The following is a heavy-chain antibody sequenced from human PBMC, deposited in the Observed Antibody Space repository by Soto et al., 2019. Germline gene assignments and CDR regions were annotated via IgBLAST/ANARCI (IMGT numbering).Heavy chain of an antibody. V-gene: IGHV3-66*04. CDR1: EFTVSSNY. J-gene: IGHJ4*02. D-gene: IGHD1-26*01. CDR3: AGQWELGY. CDR2: IYIGGST. Sequence: EVQLVESGGGLVQPGGSLRLSCAASEFTVSSNYMNWVRRAPGKGLEWVSVIYIGGSTLYADSVKGRFTISRDNSKNTLYLQMNSLRVKDTAVYYCAGQWELGYWGQGTLVIVSS.